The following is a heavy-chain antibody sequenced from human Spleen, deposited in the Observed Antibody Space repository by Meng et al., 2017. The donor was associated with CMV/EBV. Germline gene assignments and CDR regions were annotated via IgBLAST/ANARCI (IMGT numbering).Heavy chain of an antibody. Sequence: GESLKISCVASGLTFSAYYMTWMRQAPGKGPQCVSYISRGGDIIKYADSVKGRFTISRDNAKNSLYLQMNSLRAEDTAVYYCAAGLSGGWGYWGQGTLVTVSS. CDR1: GLTFSAYY. J-gene: IGHJ4*02. D-gene: IGHD2-15*01. CDR3: AAGLSGGWGY. CDR2: ISRGGDII. V-gene: IGHV3-11*01.